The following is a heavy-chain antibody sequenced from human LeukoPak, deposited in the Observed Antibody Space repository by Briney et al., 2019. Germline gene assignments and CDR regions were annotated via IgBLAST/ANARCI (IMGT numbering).Heavy chain of an antibody. CDR3: ARGKTYFDFWSGFGNWFDP. CDR2: INHSGST. Sequence: PSESLSLTCAVYGGPFTDYYWTWIRQPPGMGLEWIGDINHSGSTSYKPSLKSRVSISVDTSKNQFSLRLRSVTAADTAVYYCARGKTYFDFWSGFGNWFDPWGQGTLVTVSS. D-gene: IGHD3-3*01. CDR1: GGPFTDYY. V-gene: IGHV4-34*01. J-gene: IGHJ5*02.